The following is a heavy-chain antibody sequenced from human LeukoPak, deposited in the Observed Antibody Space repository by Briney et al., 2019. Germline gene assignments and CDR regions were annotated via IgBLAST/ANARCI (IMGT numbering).Heavy chain of an antibody. CDR3: ARDRKYFDSTGYPKRIFDF. Sequence: PGGSLRLSCVASGFTFSDYEMNWVRQAPGKGLEWVSYISSFDSTTDYADSVRARFTISRGNARNSLYLQMDSLRAEDTAVYFSARDRKYFDSTGYPKRIFDFWGQGTMVTVSS. CDR2: ISSFDSTT. V-gene: IGHV3-48*03. D-gene: IGHD3-22*01. CDR1: GFTFSDYE. J-gene: IGHJ4*02.